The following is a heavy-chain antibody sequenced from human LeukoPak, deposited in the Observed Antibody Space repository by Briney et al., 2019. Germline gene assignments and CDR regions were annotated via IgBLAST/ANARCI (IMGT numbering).Heavy chain of an antibody. CDR3: AKDYGGSFDY. D-gene: IGHD4-23*01. Sequence: GGSLRLSCAASGFTFSSYAMHWVRQAPGKGLEWVAVISYDGSNKYYADSVKGRFTISRDNSKNTLYLQMNSLRAEDTAVYYCAKDYGGSFDYWGQGTLVTVSS. V-gene: IGHV3-30-3*01. J-gene: IGHJ4*02. CDR2: ISYDGSNK. CDR1: GFTFSSYA.